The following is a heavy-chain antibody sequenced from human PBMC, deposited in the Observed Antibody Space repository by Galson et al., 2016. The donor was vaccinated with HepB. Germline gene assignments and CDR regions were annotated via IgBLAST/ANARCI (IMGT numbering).Heavy chain of an antibody. CDR2: MSYSGST. J-gene: IGHJ4*02. Sequence: SETLSLTCTVSGGSISDFYWNWIRQSPGKGLEWIGYMSYSGSTNYNPSLKSRVTISVDRSTNQFSLKLTSVTAADTADYYCARESGDFGGNPFDYWGQGTVVTVSS. V-gene: IGHV4-59*01. D-gene: IGHD4-23*01. CDR1: GGSISDFY. CDR3: ARESGDFGGNPFDY.